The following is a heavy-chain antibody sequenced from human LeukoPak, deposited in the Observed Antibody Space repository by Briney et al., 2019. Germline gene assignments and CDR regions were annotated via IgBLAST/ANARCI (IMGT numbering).Heavy chain of an antibody. CDR1: GFTFSSYE. CDR2: ISSSGSTI. CDR3: ARGVPGYCSGTSCYKDYYYMDV. J-gene: IGHJ6*03. Sequence: GGSLRLSCAASGFTFSSYEMNWVRQAPGKGLEWVSYISSSGSTIYYADSVKGRFTISRDNAKNSLYVQMNSLRAEDTAVYYYARGVPGYCSGTSCYKDYYYMDVWGKGTTVTVSS. D-gene: IGHD2-2*02. V-gene: IGHV3-48*03.